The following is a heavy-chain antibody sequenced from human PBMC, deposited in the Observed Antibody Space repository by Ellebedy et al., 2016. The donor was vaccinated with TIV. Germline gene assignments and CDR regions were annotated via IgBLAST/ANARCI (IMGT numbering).Heavy chain of an antibody. V-gene: IGHV3-48*02. CDR2: MSSSTGDK. Sequence: GESLKISCAASGFTFSTYSMAWVRQAPGKGLEWVSYMSSSTGDKYYADSVKGRFTISRVNDENSLYLQMNSLRDEDTAVYYCAREGRDGYNPYFDYWGQGILVTVSS. D-gene: IGHD5-24*01. J-gene: IGHJ4*02. CDR3: AREGRDGYNPYFDY. CDR1: GFTFSTYS.